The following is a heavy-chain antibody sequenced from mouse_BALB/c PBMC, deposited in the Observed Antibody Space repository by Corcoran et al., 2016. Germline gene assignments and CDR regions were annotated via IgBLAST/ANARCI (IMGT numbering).Heavy chain of an antibody. CDR3: ARAPYYYAMDY. Sequence: QIQLVQSGPELKKPGETVKISCKASGYTFTNYGMNWVKQAPGKGLKWMGWINTYTGEPTYADDFKGRFAFSLETSASTAYLQINNLKNEDMATYFCARAPYYYAMDYWGQGTSVTVSS. J-gene: IGHJ4*01. V-gene: IGHV9-1*02. CDR1: GYTFTNYG. CDR2: INTYTGEP.